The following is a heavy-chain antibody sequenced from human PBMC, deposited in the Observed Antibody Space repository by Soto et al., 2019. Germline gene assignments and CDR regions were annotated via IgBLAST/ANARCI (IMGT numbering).Heavy chain of an antibody. V-gene: IGHV3-53*04. Sequence: EVQLVESGGGLVQPGGSLRLSCAASGFTVSSNYMSWVRQAPGKGLEWVSVIYSGGSTYYADSMKGRFTISRHNSKNTLYLQMNSLRAEDTAVYYCARDTKIAAAGAGTYYYYYYYMDVWGKGTTVTVSS. D-gene: IGHD6-13*01. CDR3: ARDTKIAAAGAGTYYYYYYYMDV. CDR1: GFTVSSNY. CDR2: IYSGGST. J-gene: IGHJ6*03.